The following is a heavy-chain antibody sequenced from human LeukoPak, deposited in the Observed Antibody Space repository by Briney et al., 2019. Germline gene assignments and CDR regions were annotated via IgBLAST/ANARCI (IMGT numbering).Heavy chain of an antibody. D-gene: IGHD2-15*01. CDR2: ISGSGGST. CDR3: ARGFGYCSGGSCYSHYYFDY. J-gene: IGHJ4*02. Sequence: PGGSLRLSCAASGFTFSSYAMSWVRQAPGKGLEWVSAISGSGGSTYYADSVKGRFTISRDNSKNTLYLQMNSLRAEDTAVYYCARGFGYCSGGSCYSHYYFDYWGQGTLVTVSS. CDR1: GFTFSSYA. V-gene: IGHV3-23*01.